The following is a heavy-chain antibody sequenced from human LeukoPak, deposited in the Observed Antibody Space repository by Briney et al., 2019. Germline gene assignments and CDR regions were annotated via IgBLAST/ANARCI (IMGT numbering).Heavy chain of an antibody. D-gene: IGHD3-10*01. Sequence: AESLSLTCTASGGSIGSYSWSWIRQPPGKGLEWIGYIYYSGGTNYNPSLKRRVTISVDTSKNQFSLKLSSGTAADTAVYYCAREMITMVRGVTTDYFDYWGQGTLGTVSS. CDR1: GGSIGSYS. J-gene: IGHJ4*02. V-gene: IGHV4-59*01. CDR2: IYYSGGT. CDR3: AREMITMVRGVTTDYFDY.